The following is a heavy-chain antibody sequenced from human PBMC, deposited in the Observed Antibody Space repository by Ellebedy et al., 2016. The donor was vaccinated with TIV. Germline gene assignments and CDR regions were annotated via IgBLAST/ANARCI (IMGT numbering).Heavy chain of an antibody. D-gene: IGHD3-10*01. CDR1: GFTFRNYD. Sequence: GESLKISXAASGFTFRNYDMNWVRQAPGKGLEWVASISGSGDNTYYTDSVKGRFTISRDNSKSTLYLQMNSLRAEDTAVYYCAKIFWSSGSYLFDYWGQGNLVTVSS. CDR3: AKIFWSSGSYLFDY. J-gene: IGHJ4*02. CDR2: ISGSGDNT. V-gene: IGHV3-23*01.